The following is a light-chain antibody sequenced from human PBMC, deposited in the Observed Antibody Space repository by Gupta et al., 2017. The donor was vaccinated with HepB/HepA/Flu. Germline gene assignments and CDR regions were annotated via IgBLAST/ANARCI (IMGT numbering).Light chain of an antibody. J-gene: IGLJ1*01. CDR3: CSCAGWHNSYL. Sequence: QSALTQPASVSWSPGQSITISCTGTSSDVWGYDLVSWYQQRPGKVPKLMIFEVDKRPAGVSNRFSASKSGNMASLTISGLQAEDEADYYCCSCAGWHNSYLFGTRTSVTVL. V-gene: IGLV2-23*02. CDR2: EVD. CDR1: SSDVWGYDL.